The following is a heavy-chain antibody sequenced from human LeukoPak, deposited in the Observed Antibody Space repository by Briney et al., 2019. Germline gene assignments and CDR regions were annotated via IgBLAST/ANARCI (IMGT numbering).Heavy chain of an antibody. CDR2: IRYDGSNK. J-gene: IGHJ3*02. V-gene: IGHV3-30*02. CDR1: GFTFSSYG. CDR3: AKDNSRGQQLVLSGAFDI. D-gene: IGHD6-13*01. Sequence: PGGSLRLSCAASGFTFSSYGMHWVRQAPGKGLEWVAFIRYDGSNKYYADSVKGRFTISRDNSKNTLYLQMNSLRAEDTAVYYCAKDNSRGQQLVLSGAFDIWGQGTMVTVSS.